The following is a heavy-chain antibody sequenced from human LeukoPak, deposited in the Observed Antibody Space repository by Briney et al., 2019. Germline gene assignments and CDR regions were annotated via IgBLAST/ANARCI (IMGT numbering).Heavy chain of an antibody. J-gene: IGHJ5*02. CDR1: GGSISSSSYY. CDR2: FSLGGSGTT. V-gene: IGHV4-61*05. CDR3: ARWDDSAWAFGT. D-gene: IGHD6-19*01. Sequence: SETLSLTCTVSGGSISSSSYYWGWIRQPPGKGLEWIGYFSLGGSGTTSYTSSLKSRVTISRDTSKNQLSLKLTSVTAADTAVYYCARWDDSAWAFGTWGPGTLVTVSS.